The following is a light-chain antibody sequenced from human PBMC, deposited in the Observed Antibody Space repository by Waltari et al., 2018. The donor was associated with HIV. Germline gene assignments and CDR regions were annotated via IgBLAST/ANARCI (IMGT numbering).Light chain of an antibody. CDR3: YSYSDTSSSYV. CDR1: STDVGNCNL. V-gene: IGLV2-23*02. J-gene: IGLJ1*01. Sequence: QSALTQPASVSGSPGQSITISCTGTSTDVGNCNLVSMYQQYPGKAPKLLIYEVTKRPSGASNRFSASKSGNTASLTISGLRAEDEADYYCYSYSDTSSSYVFGTGTKVTVL. CDR2: EVT.